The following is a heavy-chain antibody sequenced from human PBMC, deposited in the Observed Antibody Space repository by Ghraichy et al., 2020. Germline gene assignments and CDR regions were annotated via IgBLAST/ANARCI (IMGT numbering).Heavy chain of an antibody. D-gene: IGHD6-19*01. CDR3: ATGTEAVPGIGY. CDR1: GFTFSSYW. Sequence: GGSLRLSCAASGFTFSSYWMTWVRQAPGKGLEWVATINRDGREKYYVGSVKGRFTISRDNARNSLYLQMNSLRADDAAVYYCATGTEAVPGIGYWGQGTLVTVSS. V-gene: IGHV3-7*03. J-gene: IGHJ4*02. CDR2: INRDGREK.